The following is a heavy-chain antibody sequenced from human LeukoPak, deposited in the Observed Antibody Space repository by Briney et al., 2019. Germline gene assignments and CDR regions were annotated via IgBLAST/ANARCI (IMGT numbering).Heavy chain of an antibody. CDR3: ARAQYYYDSSGYYGGWFDP. CDR2: IYYSGST. V-gene: IGHV4-61*01. D-gene: IGHD3-22*01. CDR1: GGSVSSGSYY. Sequence: PSETLSLTCTVSGGSVSSGSYYWSWIRQPPGKGLEWIGYIYYSGSTNYNPSLKSRVTISVDTSKNQFSLKLSSVTAADTAVYYCARAQYYYDSSGYYGGWFDPWGQGTLVTVSS. J-gene: IGHJ5*02.